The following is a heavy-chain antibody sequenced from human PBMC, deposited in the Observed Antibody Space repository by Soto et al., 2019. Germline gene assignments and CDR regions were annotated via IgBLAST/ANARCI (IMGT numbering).Heavy chain of an antibody. CDR2: IYWDDDK. D-gene: IGHD3-16*02. V-gene: IGHV2-5*02. CDR3: AHSLHLGIVGNAAFDI. J-gene: IGHJ3*02. CDR1: GFSLSTRGVA. Sequence: QITLKESGPTVVKPTQTLTLTCTFSGFSLSTRGVAVGWVRQPPGKALEWLGLIYWDDDKRYSPSLKNRLTITKDTPKNQVVLTLTNMDPVDRGTYYCAHSLHLGIVGNAAFDIWGQGTTVTVSS.